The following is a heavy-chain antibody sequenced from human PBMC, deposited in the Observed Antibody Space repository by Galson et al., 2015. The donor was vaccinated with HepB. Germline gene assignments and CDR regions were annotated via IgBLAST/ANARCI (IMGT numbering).Heavy chain of an antibody. CDR3: AREEGHIYYHSYGMDV. CDR1: GFTFGSYS. CDR2: ISSSSSTI. J-gene: IGHJ6*02. V-gene: IGHV3-48*01. Sequence: SLRLSCAASGFTFGSYSMNWVRQAPGKGLEWLSYISSSSSTIYYADSVKGRFTISRDNAKNSLYLQMNSLRAEDTAVYYCAREEGHIYYHSYGMDVWGQGTTVTVSS. D-gene: IGHD2-21*01.